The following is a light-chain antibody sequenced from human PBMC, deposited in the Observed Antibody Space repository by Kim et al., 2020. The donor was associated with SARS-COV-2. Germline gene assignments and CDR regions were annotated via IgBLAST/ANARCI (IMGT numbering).Light chain of an antibody. CDR3: QNYNSAPYT. CDR1: QGLSHY. CDR2: ATS. J-gene: IGKJ2*01. V-gene: IGKV1-27*01. Sequence: DIQMTQSPSSLSASVGDRVTITCRASQGLSHYLAWYQQKPGKVPKLLIYATSTLQSGVPSRFSGSGSGTEFTLTISSLQPEDVATYYCQNYNSAPYTFGQGTKLEI.